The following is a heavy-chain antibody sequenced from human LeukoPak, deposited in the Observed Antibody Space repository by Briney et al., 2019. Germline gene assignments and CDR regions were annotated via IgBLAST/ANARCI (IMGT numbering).Heavy chain of an antibody. Sequence: ASVKVSCKASGYTFTSYVMRWVRQAPGQGLDWMGRISVYNGNTKYGQKLQGTVTMTTDTSTSTGYMELRSLRSDDTAVYYCARSFVDDGMDVWGQGTTVTVSS. D-gene: IGHD3-10*01. V-gene: IGHV1-18*01. CDR2: ISVYNGNT. CDR1: GYTFTSYV. J-gene: IGHJ6*02. CDR3: ARSFVDDGMDV.